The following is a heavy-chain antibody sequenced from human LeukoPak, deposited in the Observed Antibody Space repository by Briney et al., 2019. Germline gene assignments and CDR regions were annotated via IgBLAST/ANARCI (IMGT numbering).Heavy chain of an antibody. Sequence: ASVKVSCKVSGYTLTELSMHWGRHAPGKGLEWMGGFDPEDGETIYAQKFQGRVTMTEDTSTDAAYMELSSLRSEDTAVYYCATLSPYCGGDCSYFDYWGQGTLVTVSS. CDR1: GYTLTELS. V-gene: IGHV1-24*01. CDR2: FDPEDGET. CDR3: ATLSPYCGGDCSYFDY. D-gene: IGHD2-21*02. J-gene: IGHJ4*02.